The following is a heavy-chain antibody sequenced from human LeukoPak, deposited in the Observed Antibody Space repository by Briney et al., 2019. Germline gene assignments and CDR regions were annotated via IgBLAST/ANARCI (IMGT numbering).Heavy chain of an antibody. V-gene: IGHV4-59*01. J-gene: IGHJ5*02. CDR1: GGSISPYY. D-gene: IGHD3/OR15-3a*01. Sequence: SETLSLTCTVSGGSISPYYWTWIRQPPGKGLEWIGYVYYNGNTNYNPSLKSRITISVDTSKNQFSLRLKSVTAADTAVYYCARGPLSSRATWTWFDPWGQGTLVTVSS. CDR2: VYYNGNT. CDR3: ARGPLSSRATWTWFDP.